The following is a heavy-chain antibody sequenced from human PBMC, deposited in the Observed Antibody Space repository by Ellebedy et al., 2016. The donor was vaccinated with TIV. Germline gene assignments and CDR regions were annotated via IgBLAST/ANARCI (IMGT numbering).Heavy chain of an antibody. CDR1: GGTFSSYA. CDR3: ARVRYGYGMDV. D-gene: IGHD5-18*01. J-gene: IGHJ6*02. V-gene: IGHV1-69*13. Sequence: ASVKVSCKASGGTFSSYAISWVRQAPGQRLVWMGGIIPIFGTANHAQRFQGRLTITADESAGTAYMELTSLTSEDTAVYYCARVRYGYGMDVWGQGTTVTVSS. CDR2: IIPIFGTA.